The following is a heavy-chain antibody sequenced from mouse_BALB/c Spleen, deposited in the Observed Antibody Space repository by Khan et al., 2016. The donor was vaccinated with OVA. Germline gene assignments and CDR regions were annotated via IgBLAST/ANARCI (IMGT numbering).Heavy chain of an antibody. V-gene: IGHV3-8*02. CDR3: TRSTYRYAFAY. D-gene: IGHD2-14*01. Sequence: EVQLQESGPSLVKPSQTLSLTCSVTGDSITSGYWSWIRKFPGNKLEYMGYMIYSGNTYYNPSLKSRISITRHTSTNQYYLQLKSVTTEDTATYYCTRSTYRYAFAYWGQGTLVTVSA. CDR2: MIYSGNT. J-gene: IGHJ3*01. CDR1: GDSITSGY.